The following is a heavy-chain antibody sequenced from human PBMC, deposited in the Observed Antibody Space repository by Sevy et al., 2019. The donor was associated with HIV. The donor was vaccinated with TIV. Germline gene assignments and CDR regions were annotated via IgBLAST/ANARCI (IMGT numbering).Heavy chain of an antibody. J-gene: IGHJ5*02. V-gene: IGHV3-30*04. CDR3: AKERGSSGRAGCLDP. CDR1: GFTFSTSP. D-gene: IGHD3-22*01. CDR2: VSPDGMGK. Sequence: RGSLRLSCAASGFTFSTSPMHWVRQALGKGLEWMAVVSPDGMGKTYADSVEGRFTISRDNAEGRLYLQMNSLRVEDTAVYYCAKERGSSGRAGCLDPWGQGTLVTVSS.